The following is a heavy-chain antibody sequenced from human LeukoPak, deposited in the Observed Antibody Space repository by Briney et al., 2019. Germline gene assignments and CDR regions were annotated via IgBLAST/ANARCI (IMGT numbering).Heavy chain of an antibody. V-gene: IGHV3-30-3*01. CDR2: ISYDGSNK. Sequence: GRSLRLSCAASGFTFSSYAMHWVRQAPGKGLEWVAVISYDGSNKYYADSVKGRFTISRDNSKNTLYLQMNSLRAEDTAVYYCARDKIVGATDSFEYWGQGTLVTVSS. J-gene: IGHJ4*02. CDR3: ARDKIVGATDSFEY. D-gene: IGHD1-26*01. CDR1: GFTFSSYA.